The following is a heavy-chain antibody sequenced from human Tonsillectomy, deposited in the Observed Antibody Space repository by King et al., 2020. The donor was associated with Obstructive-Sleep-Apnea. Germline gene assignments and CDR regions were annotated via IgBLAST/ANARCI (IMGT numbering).Heavy chain of an antibody. J-gene: IGHJ5*02. D-gene: IGHD5-18*01. Sequence: QLQESGPGLVKPSETLSLTCTVSGGSISTYYWSWIRQPPGKGLEWIGYIYYSGSTNYNPSLNSRVTISLDTSKNQFSLNLTSVTAADTSVYYCARVVSWIQGFDPRGQGTLVTVSS. CDR2: IYYSGST. CDR1: GGSISTYY. CDR3: ARVVSWIQGFDP. V-gene: IGHV4-59*01.